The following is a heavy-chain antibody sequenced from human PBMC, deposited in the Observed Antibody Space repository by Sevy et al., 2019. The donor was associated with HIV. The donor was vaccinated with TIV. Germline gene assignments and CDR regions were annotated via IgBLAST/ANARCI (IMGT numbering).Heavy chain of an antibody. CDR1: VFNFRDYD. D-gene: IGHD5-18*01. V-gene: IGHV3-11*01. Sequence: GGSLRLSCTASVFNFRDYDMIWIRQPPGKGLEWVSYISSNSETIYYADSVKGRFTISRDNAKKSVDLQMNSLRAEDTAVYYCARGSGYLSAFDIWGQGAMVTVSS. CDR3: ARGSGYLSAFDI. CDR2: ISSNSETI. J-gene: IGHJ3*02.